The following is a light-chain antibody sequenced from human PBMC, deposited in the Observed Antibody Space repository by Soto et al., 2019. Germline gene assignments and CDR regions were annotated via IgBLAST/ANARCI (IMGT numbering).Light chain of an antibody. V-gene: IGKV3-20*01. Sequence: EIVLTQSPGTLSLSPGERATLSCRASQSVNNNYLAWYQRQPGQAPRLLIYGASSRATGIPDRFSGSGSGTDFTLTISRLEPEDFAVYYCQQYAGSPRTFGQGTKVDIK. J-gene: IGKJ1*01. CDR2: GAS. CDR1: QSVNNNY. CDR3: QQYAGSPRT.